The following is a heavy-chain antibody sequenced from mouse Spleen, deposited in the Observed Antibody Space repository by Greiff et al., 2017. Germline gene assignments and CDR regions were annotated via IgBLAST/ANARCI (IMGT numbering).Heavy chain of an antibody. CDR2: ISGGGSYT. V-gene: IGHV5-9-2*01. D-gene: IGHD4-1*01. J-gene: IGHJ3*01. CDR1: GFTFSSYG. Sequence: EVKLMESGGGLVKPGGSLKLSCAASGFTFSSYGMSWVRQTPEKRLVWVATISGGGSYTYYPDSVMGRFTISRANAKNNLYLQMSSLRSEETALYYGTRAQNWTWFAYWGQGTLVTVSA. CDR3: TRAQNWTWFAY.